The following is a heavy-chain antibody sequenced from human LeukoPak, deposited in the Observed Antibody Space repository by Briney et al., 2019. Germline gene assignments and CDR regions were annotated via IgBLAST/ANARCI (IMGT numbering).Heavy chain of an antibody. CDR1: GDSVSSNSAA. Sequence: SQTLSLTCAISGDSVSSNSAAWNWIRQSPSRGLEWLGRTYYRSKWYNDYAVSVKSRITINPDTSKNQFSLQLNSVTPEDTAVYYCARAPTYGDYKAYYYYYGMDVWGQGTTVTVSS. J-gene: IGHJ6*02. V-gene: IGHV6-1*01. D-gene: IGHD4-17*01. CDR3: ARAPTYGDYKAYYYYYGMDV. CDR2: TYYRSKWYN.